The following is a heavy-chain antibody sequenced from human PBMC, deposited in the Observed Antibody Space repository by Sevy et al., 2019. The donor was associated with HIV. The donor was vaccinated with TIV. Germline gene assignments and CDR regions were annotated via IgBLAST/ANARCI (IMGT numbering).Heavy chain of an antibody. J-gene: IGHJ6*02. D-gene: IGHD2-15*01. V-gene: IGHV3-30-3*01. CDR1: GFTFSSYA. CDR2: ISYDGSNK. Sequence: GGSLRLSCAASGFTFSSYAMHWVRQAPGKGLEWVAVISYDGSNKYYADSVKGRFTISRDNSKNTLYLQMNSLGAEDTAVYYCARDFRCSGGSCVARYYYGMDVWGQGTTVTVSS. CDR3: ARDFRCSGGSCVARYYYGMDV.